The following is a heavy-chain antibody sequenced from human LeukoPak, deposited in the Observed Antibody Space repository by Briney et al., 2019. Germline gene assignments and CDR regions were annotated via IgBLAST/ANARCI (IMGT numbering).Heavy chain of an antibody. V-gene: IGHV3-9*01. CDR3: AKDLGGSATTV. CDR2: ISWSGDRM. Sequence: PGGSLGLSCAASGFTFEDHVMHWVRQAPGKGLEWVSSISWSGDRMGYADAVKGRFTISRDNAKNSLFLQMNSLRVEDTALYYCAKDLGGSATTVWGQGTLVTVSS. CDR1: GFTFEDHV. D-gene: IGHD2-2*01. J-gene: IGHJ4*02.